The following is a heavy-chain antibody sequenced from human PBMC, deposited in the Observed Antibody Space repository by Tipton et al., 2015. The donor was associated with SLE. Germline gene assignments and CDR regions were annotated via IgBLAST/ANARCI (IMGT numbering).Heavy chain of an antibody. V-gene: IGHV4-34*01. D-gene: IGHD2-15*01. CDR1: GGSFSAYY. Sequence: TLSLTCAVYGGSFSAYYWSWIRQPPGKGLEWIGEINHSGSTNYNPSLKSRVTISVDTSKNQFSLKLSSVTAADTAVYYCARYGYCSGGSCPIYFDYWGQGTLVTVSS. J-gene: IGHJ4*02. CDR2: INHSGST. CDR3: ARYGYCSGGSCPIYFDY.